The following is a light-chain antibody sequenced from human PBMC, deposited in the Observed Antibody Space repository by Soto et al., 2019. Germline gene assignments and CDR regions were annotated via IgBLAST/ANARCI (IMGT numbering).Light chain of an antibody. Sequence: QSALTQPASVPGSPGQSITISCTGTSSDVGGYNYVSWYQHHPGKVPKLLIYDVNMRPPGISNRFSGSKSGNTASLTISGIQAEDEAYYYCGSYTNSITLVFGGGTKLTVL. V-gene: IGLV2-14*03. J-gene: IGLJ2*01. CDR2: DVN. CDR3: GSYTNSITLV. CDR1: SSDVGGYNY.